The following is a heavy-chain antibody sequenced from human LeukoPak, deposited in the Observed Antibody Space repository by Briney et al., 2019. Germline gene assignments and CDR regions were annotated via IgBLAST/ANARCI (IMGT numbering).Heavy chain of an antibody. J-gene: IGHJ4*02. CDR1: GFTFSGYP. CDR2: ISYDGSNK. V-gene: IGHV3-30-3*01. D-gene: IGHD3-16*02. CDR3: ARGVWGSYRYNDY. Sequence: GGSLRLSCAASGFTFSGYPIRWVRQAPGKGLEWVAVISYDGSNKYYADSVKGRFTISRDNSKDTLYLQMNSLRAEDTAVYYCARGVWGSYRYNDYWGQGTLVTVSS.